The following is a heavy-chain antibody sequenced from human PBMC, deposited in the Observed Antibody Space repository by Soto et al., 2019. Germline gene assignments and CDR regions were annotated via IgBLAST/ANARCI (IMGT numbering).Heavy chain of an antibody. CDR3: AAATDMASRYGMDV. D-gene: IGHD5-18*01. Sequence: QMQLVQSGPEVKKPGTSVKVSCKASGFTFTSSAVQWVRQARGQRLEWIGWIVVGSGNTNYAQKFQERVTITRDMSTRTASMELSSLRSEDTAVYYCAAATDMASRYGMDVWGQGTTVTVSS. CDR2: IVVGSGNT. J-gene: IGHJ6*02. V-gene: IGHV1-58*01. CDR1: GFTFTSSA.